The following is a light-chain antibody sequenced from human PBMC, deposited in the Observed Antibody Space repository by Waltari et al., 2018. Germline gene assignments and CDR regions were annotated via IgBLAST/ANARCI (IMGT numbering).Light chain of an antibody. Sequence: NFMLTQPHSVSESPGKTVTISCTGSSGSIASNHVQWSQQRPGSAPTTVIFEDNQRPSGVPDRFSGSIDSSSNSASLTISGLKTEDEADYYCQSYDTSNHGVFGGGTKLTVL. CDR2: EDN. CDR1: SGSIASNH. CDR3: QSYDTSNHGV. J-gene: IGLJ2*01. V-gene: IGLV6-57*02.